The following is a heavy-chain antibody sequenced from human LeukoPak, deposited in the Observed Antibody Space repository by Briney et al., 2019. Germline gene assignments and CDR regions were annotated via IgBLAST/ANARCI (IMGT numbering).Heavy chain of an antibody. CDR2: INSDGRST. CDR1: GLTFSSYW. D-gene: IGHD3-22*01. Sequence: PGGSLRLSCAASGLTFSSYWMHWVRQAPGKGLVWVSRINSDGRSTTYADSVKGRFTISRDNAKNTLYLQMNSLRAEDTAVYYCARANYDSGLIPVYYFDYWGQGTLVTVSS. J-gene: IGHJ4*02. CDR3: ARANYDSGLIPVYYFDY. V-gene: IGHV3-74*01.